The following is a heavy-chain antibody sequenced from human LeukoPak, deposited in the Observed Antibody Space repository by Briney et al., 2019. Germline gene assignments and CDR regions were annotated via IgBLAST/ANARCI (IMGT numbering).Heavy chain of an antibody. CDR1: GGSISSYY. Sequence: KPSETLSLPCTVSGGSISSYYWGWIRQPPGKGLEWIGSIYYSGSTYYNPSLKSRVTISVDTSKNQFSLKLSSVTAADTAVYYCARVTLPFGDGTFDYWGQGTLVTVSS. CDR3: ARVTLPFGDGTFDY. J-gene: IGHJ4*02. CDR2: IYYSGST. V-gene: IGHV4-39*01. D-gene: IGHD3-10*01.